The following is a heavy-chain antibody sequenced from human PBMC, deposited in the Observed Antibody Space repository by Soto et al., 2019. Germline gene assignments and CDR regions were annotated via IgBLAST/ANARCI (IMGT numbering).Heavy chain of an antibody. J-gene: IGHJ4*02. CDR2: ISAYNGNT. V-gene: IGHV1-18*01. CDR1: GYTFTSYG. Sequence: ASVKVSCMASGYTFTSYGISWVRQAPGQGLEWMGWISAYNGNTNYAQKLQGRVTMTTDTSTSTAYMELRSLRSDDTAVYYCARASYDYVWGSYRYHYFDYWGQGTLVTVSS. CDR3: ARASYDYVWGSYRYHYFDY. D-gene: IGHD3-16*02.